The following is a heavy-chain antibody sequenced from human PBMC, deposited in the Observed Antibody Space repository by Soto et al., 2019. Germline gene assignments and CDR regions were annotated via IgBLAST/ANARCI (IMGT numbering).Heavy chain of an antibody. Sequence: XVKVSCKASGYTFTRYDINWVRHATGQGLEWMGWMNPNSGNTGYAQKFQGRVTITADESTSTAYMELSSLRSEDTAVYYCACVAGTHYYYYGMDVWGQGTTVTVSS. V-gene: IGHV1-8*01. J-gene: IGHJ6*02. CDR3: ACVAGTHYYYYGMDV. D-gene: IGHD6-19*01. CDR1: GYTFTRYD. CDR2: MNPNSGNT.